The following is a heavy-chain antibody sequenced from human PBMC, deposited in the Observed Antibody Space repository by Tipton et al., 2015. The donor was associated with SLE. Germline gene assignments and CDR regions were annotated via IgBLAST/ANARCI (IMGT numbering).Heavy chain of an antibody. CDR1: GGSISSYY. CDR2: IFTSGST. CDR3: ARDRSSVSD. D-gene: IGHD5/OR15-5a*01. V-gene: IGHV4-4*07. J-gene: IGHJ4*02. Sequence: LRLSCNVPGGSISSYYWSWTRQPAGKGLEWIGRIFTSGSTNYNPSLKSRVTMSVDTSKNQFSLKLSSVTAADTAVYYCARDRSSVSDWGQGTQVIVSP.